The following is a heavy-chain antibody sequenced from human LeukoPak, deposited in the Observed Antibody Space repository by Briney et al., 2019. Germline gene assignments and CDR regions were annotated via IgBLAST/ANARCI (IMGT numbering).Heavy chain of an antibody. CDR1: GFTFSSYA. CDR3: ASRSSSLIDY. V-gene: IGHV3-30*01. J-gene: IGHJ4*02. Sequence: GGSLRLSCAASGFTFSSYAMHWVRQAPGKGLEWVAVISHDESNKYYADSVKGRFTVSRDNSKNTLYLQMNSLRAEDTAVYYCASRSSSLIDYWGQGTLVTVSS. D-gene: IGHD6-6*01. CDR2: ISHDESNK.